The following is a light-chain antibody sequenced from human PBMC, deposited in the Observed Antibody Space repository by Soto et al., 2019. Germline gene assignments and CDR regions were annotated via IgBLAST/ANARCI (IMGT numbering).Light chain of an antibody. CDR3: QQYDASPLT. CDR1: QTVRNW. CDR2: KAS. Sequence: DIQMTQSPTTLSASVGDRAIITCRASQTVRNWLAWFQQKPGEAPKLLIYKASRLESGVSSRFSGSGYGTDFTLTITNLXPGDSATYFCQQYDASPLTFGQGTKLEIK. J-gene: IGKJ2*01. V-gene: IGKV1-5*03.